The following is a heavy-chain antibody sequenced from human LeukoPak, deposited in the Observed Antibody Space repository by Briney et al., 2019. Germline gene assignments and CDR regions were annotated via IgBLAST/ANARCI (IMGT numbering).Heavy chain of an antibody. V-gene: IGHV1-2*02. CDR2: INPNSGGT. Sequence: ASVKVSCKASGYTFTGYYMHWVRRAPGQGLEWVVWINPNSGGTNYAQKFQGRVTMTRDTSSRTAYMDLSRLTSDDTPVYYCARGFCSSTSCYIFDYWGQGTLLTVSS. D-gene: IGHD2-2*02. J-gene: IGHJ4*02. CDR1: GYTFTGYY. CDR3: ARGFCSSTSCYIFDY.